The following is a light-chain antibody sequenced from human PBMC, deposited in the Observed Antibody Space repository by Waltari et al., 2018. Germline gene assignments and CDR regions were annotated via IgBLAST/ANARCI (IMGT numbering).Light chain of an antibody. Sequence: QSVLTQPPSASETPGQRVIFRCSGSSSNLGSNALYWYQQLPGMAPKLLIYRNNQRPSGVPDRFSGSKSGTSASLAISGLRSEDEAVYYCASWDDSHYVFGTGTKVTVL. CDR2: RNN. CDR3: ASWDDSHYV. J-gene: IGLJ1*01. CDR1: SSNLGSNA. V-gene: IGLV1-47*01.